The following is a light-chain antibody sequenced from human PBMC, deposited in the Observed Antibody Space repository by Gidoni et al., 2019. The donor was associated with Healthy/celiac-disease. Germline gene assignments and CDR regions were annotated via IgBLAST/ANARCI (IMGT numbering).Light chain of an antibody. CDR1: QSVSSY. CDR3: QQRSNWPPYT. J-gene: IGKJ2*01. V-gene: IGKV3-11*01. Sequence: EIVLTQSPATLSLSPGERATLSCRASQSVSSYLAGYQQKPRQAPRLLIYDASNRATGIPARFSGSGSGTDFTLTISSLEPEDFAVYYCQQRSNWPPYTFGQGTKLEIK. CDR2: DAS.